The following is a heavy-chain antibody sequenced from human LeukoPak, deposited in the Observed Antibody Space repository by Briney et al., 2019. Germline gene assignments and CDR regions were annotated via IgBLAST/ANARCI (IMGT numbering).Heavy chain of an antibody. D-gene: IGHD6-19*01. J-gene: IGHJ4*02. Sequence: GGSLRLSCTASGFAFSVYAMSWLRQPPGKGLEWVSTINANSGTTSYAASVRGRFTISRDNAKNTVYLQMNSLRAEDTAAYYCARVGYSSGWYSIDYWGQGALVTVSP. CDR3: ARVGYSSGWYSIDY. CDR2: INANSGTT. V-gene: IGHV3-23*01. CDR1: GFAFSVYA.